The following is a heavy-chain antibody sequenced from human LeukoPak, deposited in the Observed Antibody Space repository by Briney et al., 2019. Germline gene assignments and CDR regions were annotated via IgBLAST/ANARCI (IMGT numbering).Heavy chain of an antibody. CDR3: ASHLTGSYYFDY. Sequence: SETLSLTCAVSGGSISSSNWWSWVRQPPGKGLEWIGSIYYSGSTYYNPSLKSRVTISVDTSKNQFSLKLSSVTAADTAAYYCASHLTGSYYFDYWGQGTLVTVSS. CDR2: IYYSGST. V-gene: IGHV4-4*02. D-gene: IGHD3-9*01. CDR1: GGSISSSNW. J-gene: IGHJ4*02.